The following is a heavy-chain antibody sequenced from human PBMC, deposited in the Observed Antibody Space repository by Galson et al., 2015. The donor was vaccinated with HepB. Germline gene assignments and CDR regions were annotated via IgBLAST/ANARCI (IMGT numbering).Heavy chain of an antibody. Sequence: SLRLSCAASGFTFTAYAMSWVRQAPGKGLEWVSLINSAGTNPYYADSVRGRFTISRDSSKNTLYLQMNSLRPEYTSIYYCAKSRTLEHWGQGSLITVSS. CDR1: GFTFTAYA. CDR3: AKSRTLEH. CDR2: INSAGTNP. J-gene: IGHJ4*02. V-gene: IGHV3-23*03. D-gene: IGHD5/OR15-5a*01.